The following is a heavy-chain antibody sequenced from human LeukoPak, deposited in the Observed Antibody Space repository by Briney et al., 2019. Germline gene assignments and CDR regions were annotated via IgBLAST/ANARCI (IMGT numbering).Heavy chain of an antibody. J-gene: IGHJ4*02. CDR3: ARDRPEYYYDSSGYMVHYFDY. D-gene: IGHD3-22*01. CDR2: INPNSGGT. Sequence: GASVKVSCKASGYTFTGYYMHWVRQAPGQGLEWMGWINPNSGGTNYAQKFQGRVTMTRDTSISTAYMELSRLRSDDTAVYYCARDRPEYYYDSSGYMVHYFDYWGRGTLVTVSS. V-gene: IGHV1-2*02. CDR1: GYTFTGYY.